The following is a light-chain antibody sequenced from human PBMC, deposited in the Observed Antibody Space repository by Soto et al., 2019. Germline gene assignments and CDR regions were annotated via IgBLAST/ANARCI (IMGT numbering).Light chain of an antibody. V-gene: IGKV3-20*01. J-gene: IGKJ2*01. CDR2: GAS. CDR1: QSVSSNY. CDR3: QQYGTSPT. Sequence: EIVLTQSPGTLSLSPGERATLSCRASQSVSSNYLAWYQQKPGQAPRLLISGASSRATDTPDRFSGSGSGTDFTLTISRLEPGDFAVYYCQQYGTSPTFGQGTKLEIK.